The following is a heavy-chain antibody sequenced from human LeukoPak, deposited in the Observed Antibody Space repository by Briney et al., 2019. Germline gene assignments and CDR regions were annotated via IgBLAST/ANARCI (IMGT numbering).Heavy chain of an antibody. V-gene: IGHV3-7*01. J-gene: IGHJ4*02. D-gene: IGHD3-22*01. CDR2: INQDEGEI. CDR1: GFTFSSSW. Sequence: GGSLRLSCAASGFTFSSSWMTWVRQAPGKGLEWVASINQDEGEIHYVDSVKGRFTISRDNAKNSLYLQMNSLRAEDTAVYYCARERRYYYDSSGYQDYWGQGTLVTVSS. CDR3: ARERRYYYDSSGYQDY.